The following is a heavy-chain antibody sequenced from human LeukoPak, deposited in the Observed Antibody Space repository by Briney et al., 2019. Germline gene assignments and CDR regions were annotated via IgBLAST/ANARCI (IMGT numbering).Heavy chain of an antibody. CDR3: MRMDTAMRLVY. J-gene: IGHJ4*02. CDR1: GFSFSSYE. V-gene: IGHV3-48*03. CDR2: IGSGGFTI. D-gene: IGHD5-18*01. Sequence: TGGSLRLSCAGSGFSFSSYEMNWVRQAPGKGLEWVSYIGSGGFTIYYADSVKGRFTISRDNAQNSLYPHMNSLRAEDTAVYYCMRMDTAMRLVYWGRGTLVTVSS.